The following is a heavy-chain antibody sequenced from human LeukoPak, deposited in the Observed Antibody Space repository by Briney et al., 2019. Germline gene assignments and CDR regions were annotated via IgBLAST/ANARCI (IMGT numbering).Heavy chain of an antibody. CDR1: GFSFTTHS. CDR3: VRELLWFGGPGAFDI. CDR2: ISVTSSFI. Sequence: PGGSLRLSCAASGFSFTTHSMNWVRQAPGKGLEWVSVISVTSSFISYADSAKGRFTISRDNAENSLYLQMNSLRAEDTAVYYCVRELLWFGGPGAFDIWGQGAMVTVSS. J-gene: IGHJ3*02. V-gene: IGHV3-48*01. D-gene: IGHD3-10*01.